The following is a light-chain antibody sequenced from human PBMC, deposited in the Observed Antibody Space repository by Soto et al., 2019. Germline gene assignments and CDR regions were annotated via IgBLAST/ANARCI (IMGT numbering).Light chain of an antibody. Sequence: EIVLTQSPATLSLSPGERATLSSRASQSVSTYLAWYQQKPGQAPRLLIYGASNRATGIPDRFSGSGSGTDFTLTISRLEPEDFAVYYCQQYGSSGTFGQGTKVDI. V-gene: IGKV3-20*01. CDR1: QSVSTY. CDR3: QQYGSSGT. CDR2: GAS. J-gene: IGKJ1*01.